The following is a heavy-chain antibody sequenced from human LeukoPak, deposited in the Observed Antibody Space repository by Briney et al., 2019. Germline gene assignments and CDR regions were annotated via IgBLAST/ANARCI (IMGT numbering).Heavy chain of an antibody. V-gene: IGHV3-23*01. D-gene: IGHD3-22*01. CDR3: AKDTRITMIVVVGGFDI. J-gene: IGHJ3*02. CDR2: ISGSGGST. Sequence: GGSLRLSCAASGFTFSSYAMSWVRQAPGKGLERVSAISGSGGSTYYADSVKGRFTISRDNSKNTLYLQMNSLRAEDTAVYYCAKDTRITMIVVVGGFDIWGQGTMVTVSS. CDR1: GFTFSSYA.